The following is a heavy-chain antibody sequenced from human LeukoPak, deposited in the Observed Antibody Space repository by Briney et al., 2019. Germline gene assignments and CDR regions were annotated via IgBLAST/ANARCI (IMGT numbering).Heavy chain of an antibody. V-gene: IGHV4-4*07. CDR1: GGSISSYY. CDR3: ARVGATGSGYYFDY. D-gene: IGHD1-26*01. J-gene: IGHJ4*02. CDR2: IYTSGST. Sequence: SETLSLTCTVCGGSISSYYWSWIRQPAGKGLEWIGRIYTSGSTNYNPSLKSRVTISVDKSKNQFSLKLSSVTAADTAVYYCARVGATGSGYYFDYWGQGTLVTVSS.